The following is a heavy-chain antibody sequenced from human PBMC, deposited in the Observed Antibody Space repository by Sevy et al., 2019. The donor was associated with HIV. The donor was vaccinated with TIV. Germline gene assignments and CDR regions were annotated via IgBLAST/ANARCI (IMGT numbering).Heavy chain of an antibody. CDR2: IIPIFGTA. Sequence: ASVKVSCKASGGTFSSYAISWVRQAPGQGLEWMGGIIPIFGTANYAQKFQGRVTITADESTSTAYMELSSLGSEDTAVYYCARWAAAGHYFDYWGQGTLVTVSS. V-gene: IGHV1-69*13. J-gene: IGHJ4*02. CDR1: GGTFSSYA. D-gene: IGHD6-13*01. CDR3: ARWAAAGHYFDY.